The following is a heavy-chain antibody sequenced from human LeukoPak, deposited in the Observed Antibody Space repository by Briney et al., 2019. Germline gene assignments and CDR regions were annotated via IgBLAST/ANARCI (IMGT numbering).Heavy chain of an antibody. CDR3: AITIFGVVPTGDY. Sequence: ASVKVSCKASGYTFTSYDINWVRQATGQGLEWMGWMNPNSGNTGYAQKFQGRVTMTRNTSISTAYMELSSLRSEDTAVYYCAITIFGVVPTGDYWGQGTLVTVS. V-gene: IGHV1-8*01. D-gene: IGHD3-3*01. CDR2: MNPNSGNT. CDR1: GYTFTSYD. J-gene: IGHJ4*02.